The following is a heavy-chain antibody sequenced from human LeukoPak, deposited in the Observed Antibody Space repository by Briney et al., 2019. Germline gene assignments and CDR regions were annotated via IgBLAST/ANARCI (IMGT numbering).Heavy chain of an antibody. D-gene: IGHD6-19*01. CDR3: ARAGSSGWILDY. J-gene: IGHJ4*02. V-gene: IGHV4-59*01. CDR1: GGSISSYY. Sequence: PSETLSLTCTVSGGSISSYYWSWIRQPPGKGLEWIGYIYYSGSTNYNPSLKSRVTISVDTSKNQFSLKLSSVTAADTAVYYCARAGSSGWILDYWGQGTLVTVSS. CDR2: IYYSGST.